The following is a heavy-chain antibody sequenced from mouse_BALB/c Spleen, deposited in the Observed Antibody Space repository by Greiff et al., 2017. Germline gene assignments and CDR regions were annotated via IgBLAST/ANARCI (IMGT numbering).Heavy chain of an antibody. J-gene: IGHJ2*01. CDR3: ARSNLGRDLDY. D-gene: IGHD4-1*01. Sequence: EVQLVESGGGLVQPGGSRKLSCAASGFTFSGFGMHWVRQAPEKGLEWVAYISSGSSTIYYADTVKGRFTISRDNPKNTLFLQMTSLRSEDTAMYYCARSNLGRDLDYWGQGTTLTVSS. V-gene: IGHV5-17*02. CDR1: GFTFSGFG. CDR2: ISSGSSTI.